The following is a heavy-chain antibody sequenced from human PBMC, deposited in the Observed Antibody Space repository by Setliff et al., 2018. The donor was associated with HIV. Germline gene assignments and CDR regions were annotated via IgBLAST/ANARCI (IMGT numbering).Heavy chain of an antibody. CDR3: ARQHSESRDFDY. D-gene: IGHD3-22*01. CDR1: GGSFNDHY. Sequence: KPSETLSLTCGVYGGSFNDHYWSWIRQPPGKGLEWIGEINHSGSTYYNPSLKSRVSISVDTSKNQFSLKLSSVTAADTAVYYCARQHSESRDFDYWGQGTLVTVSS. J-gene: IGHJ4*02. V-gene: IGHV4-34*01. CDR2: INHSGST.